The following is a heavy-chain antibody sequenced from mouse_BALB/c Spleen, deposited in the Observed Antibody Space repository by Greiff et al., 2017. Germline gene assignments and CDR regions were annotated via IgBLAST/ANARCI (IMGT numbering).Heavy chain of an antibody. CDR1: GFNIKDTY. V-gene: IGHV14-3*02. CDR2: IDPANGNT. J-gene: IGHJ4*01. D-gene: IGHD2-14*01. Sequence: EVQLQQSGAELVKPGASVTLSCTASGFNIKDTYMHWVKQRPEQGLEWIGRIDPANGNTEYDPEFQGMATITADTSSNTAFLQLSSLTAEDTAVYYCASPPTGYRGDYWGQGTSVTVSS. CDR3: ASPPTGYRGDY.